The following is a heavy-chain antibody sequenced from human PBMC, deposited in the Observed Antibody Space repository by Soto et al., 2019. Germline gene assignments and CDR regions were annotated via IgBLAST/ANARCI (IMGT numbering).Heavy chain of an antibody. Sequence: GGSLRLSCAASGFTFSNVWMNWVRQAPGKGLEWVGRIKSKTDGGTTDYAAPVKGRFTISRDDSKNTLYLQMDSLKTEDTAVYYCTTDPVTMIVVVPSSGWGQGTLVTSPQ. CDR3: TTDPVTMIVVVPSSG. J-gene: IGHJ4*02. CDR2: IKSKTDGGTT. D-gene: IGHD3-22*01. V-gene: IGHV3-15*07. CDR1: GFTFSNVW.